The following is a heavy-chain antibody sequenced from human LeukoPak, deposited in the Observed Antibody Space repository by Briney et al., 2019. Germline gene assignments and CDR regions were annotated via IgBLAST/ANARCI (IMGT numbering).Heavy chain of an antibody. CDR1: GFTFSSYA. D-gene: IGHD4-23*01. V-gene: IGHV3-30-3*01. CDR2: ISYDGSNK. CDR3: ARDPTVVTRFDY. Sequence: GGSLRLSYAASGFTFSSYAMHWVRQAPGKGLEWVAVISYDGSNKYYADSVKGRFTISRDNSKNTLYLQMNSLRAEDTAVYYCARDPTVVTRFDYWGQGTLVTVSS. J-gene: IGHJ4*02.